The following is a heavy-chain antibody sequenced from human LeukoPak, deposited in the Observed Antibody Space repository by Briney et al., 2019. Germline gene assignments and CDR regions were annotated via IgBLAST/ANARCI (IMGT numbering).Heavy chain of an antibody. CDR2: IYYSGST. D-gene: IGHD4-11*01. CDR1: GGSISSHY. J-gene: IGHJ4*02. CDR3: ARGTGLTTFDY. Sequence: SETLSLTCTVSGGSISSHYWSWIRQPPGKGLEWTGYIYYSGSTNYNPSLKSRVTISVDTSKNQFSLKLSSVTAADTAVYYCARGTGLTTFDYWGQGTLVTVSS. V-gene: IGHV4-59*11.